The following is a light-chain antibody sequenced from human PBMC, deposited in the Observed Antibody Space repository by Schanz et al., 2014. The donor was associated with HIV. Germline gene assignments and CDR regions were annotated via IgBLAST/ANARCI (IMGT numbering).Light chain of an antibody. CDR3: GSYSSGDSHWV. Sequence: QSALTQPASVSGSPGQSITISCTGTSSDAGGYNYLSWYQQHPGQAPKLLIYDVTYRPSGISNRFSGSKSGNTASLTISGLQTEDEADYYCGSYSSGDSHWVFGGGTKLTVL. J-gene: IGLJ3*02. CDR2: DVT. CDR1: SSDAGGYNY. V-gene: IGLV2-14*03.